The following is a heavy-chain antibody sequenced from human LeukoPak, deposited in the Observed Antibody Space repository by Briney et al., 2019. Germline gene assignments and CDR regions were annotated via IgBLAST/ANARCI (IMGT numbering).Heavy chain of an antibody. D-gene: IGHD4-11*01. CDR3: ARESDSSLTFIDY. CDR1: GYTFTGYY. J-gene: IGHJ4*02. Sequence: GASVKVSCKASGYTFTGYYMHWVRQARGQGLEWMGWINPNSGGTNYAQKFQGRVTMTRDTSISTAYMGLSRLRSDDTAVYYCARESDSSLTFIDYWGQGTLVTVSS. V-gene: IGHV1-2*02. CDR2: INPNSGGT.